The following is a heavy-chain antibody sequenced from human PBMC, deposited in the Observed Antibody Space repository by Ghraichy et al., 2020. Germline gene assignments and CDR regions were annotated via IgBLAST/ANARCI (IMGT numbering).Heavy chain of an antibody. D-gene: IGHD3-10*01. Sequence: GGSLRLSCAASGFTFSDYYMTWVRQTPGKRLEWLSYIIGSGTTIYYAESVKGRFTISRDNARKSLDLQMNSLRAEDTAVYYCASLRGRGVFDHWGQGILVTVSS. CDR1: GFTFSDYY. CDR3: ASLRGRGVFDH. CDR2: IIGSGTTI. V-gene: IGHV3-11*01. J-gene: IGHJ4*02.